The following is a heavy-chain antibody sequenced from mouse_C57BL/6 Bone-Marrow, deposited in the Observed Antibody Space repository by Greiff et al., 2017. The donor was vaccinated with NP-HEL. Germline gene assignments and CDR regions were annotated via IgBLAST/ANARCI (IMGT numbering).Heavy chain of an antibody. CDR2: ISDGGGYT. J-gene: IGHJ2*01. Sequence: EVKLMESGGGLVKPGGSLKLSCAASGFTFSSYAMSWVRQTPEKRLEWVATISDGGGYTYYPDNVKGRFTFSRDNAKNNLYLEMSDLKSEDTAVYYCARLDYGNRDYWGQGTTVTVSS. D-gene: IGHD2-1*01. CDR1: GFTFSSYA. CDR3: ARLDYGNRDY. V-gene: IGHV5-4*03.